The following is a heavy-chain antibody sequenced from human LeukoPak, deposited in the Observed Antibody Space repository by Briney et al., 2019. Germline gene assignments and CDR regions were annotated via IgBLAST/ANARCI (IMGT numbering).Heavy chain of an antibody. CDR2: IKPNSGGT. V-gene: IGHV1-2*02. J-gene: IGHJ5*02. CDR1: GYTFTGYY. Sequence: ASVKVSCKASGYTFTGYYMHWVRQAPGQGLEWMGWIKPNSGGTNYAPKFQGRVTMTRDTSISTAYMELSRLRSDDTAVYYCARTDGDSGSYYWFDPWGPGTLVTVSS. D-gene: IGHD1-26*01. CDR3: ARTDGDSGSYYWFDP.